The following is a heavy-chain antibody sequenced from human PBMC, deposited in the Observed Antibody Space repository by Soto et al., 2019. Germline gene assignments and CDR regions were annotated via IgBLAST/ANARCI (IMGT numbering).Heavy chain of an antibody. J-gene: IGHJ4*02. V-gene: IGHV3-21*01. CDR2: ISSSSSYI. D-gene: IGHD4-17*01. Sequence: EVQLVESGGGLVKPGGSLRLSCAASGFTFSSYSMNWVRQAPGKGLEWVSSISSSSSYIYYADSVKGRFTISRDNAKNSLYLQMNSLRAEDTAGYYCAREYYGDYFVDYWGQGTLVTVSS. CDR1: GFTFSSYS. CDR3: AREYYGDYFVDY.